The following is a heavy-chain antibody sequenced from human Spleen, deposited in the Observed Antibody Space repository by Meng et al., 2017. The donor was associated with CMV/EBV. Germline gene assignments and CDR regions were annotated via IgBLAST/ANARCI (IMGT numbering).Heavy chain of an antibody. CDR2: INHSGST. CDR1: GGSFSGYY. CDR3: ARGRGPSYGRSASGMYYFDY. J-gene: IGHJ4*02. D-gene: IGHD5-18*01. V-gene: IGHV4-34*01. Sequence: QVQLQQGGAGRLKPSETLSLTCAVYGGSFSGYYWSWIRQPPGKGLEWIGEINHSGSTNYNPSLKSRVTISVDTSKNQFSLKLSSVTAADTAVYYCARGRGPSYGRSASGMYYFDYWGQGTLVTVSS.